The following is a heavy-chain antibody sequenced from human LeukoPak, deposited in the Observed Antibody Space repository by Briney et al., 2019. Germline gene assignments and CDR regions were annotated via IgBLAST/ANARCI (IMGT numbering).Heavy chain of an antibody. V-gene: IGHV4-38-2*02. CDR2: IYHTGRS. Sequence: KASETLSLTCTVSGDSISSDYYWGWIRQPPGKGLEWIGSIYHTGRSYYKPSLKSRVTISVDTSKNRFSLNLNSVTAADTAVYYCAREYSSSPYYWGQGTWSPSPQ. CDR1: GDSISSDYY. CDR3: AREYSSSPYY. D-gene: IGHD6-6*01. J-gene: IGHJ4*02.